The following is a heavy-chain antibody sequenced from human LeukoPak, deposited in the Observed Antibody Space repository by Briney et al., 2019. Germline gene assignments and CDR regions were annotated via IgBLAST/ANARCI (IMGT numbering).Heavy chain of an antibody. CDR1: GFTFGDYY. D-gene: IGHD1-26*01. CDR3: ARDRGVGASYCWYFDL. V-gene: IGHV3-11*01. Sequence: GRSRRLACAAAGFTFGDYYMGWIRQAPGKGLEWVSYISSSVSTIYYGDSVKGRFTISRDNDKNSLYLQMNSLRDEDTDVYYCARDRGVGASYCWYFDLWGRGTLVTVSS. CDR2: ISSSVSTI. J-gene: IGHJ2*01.